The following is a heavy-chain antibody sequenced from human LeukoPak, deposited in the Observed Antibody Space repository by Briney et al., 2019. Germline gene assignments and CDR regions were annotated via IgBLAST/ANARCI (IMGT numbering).Heavy chain of an antibody. J-gene: IGHJ4*02. D-gene: IGHD3-3*01. V-gene: IGHV7-4-1*02. Sequence: ASVKVSCKASGYTFTSYAMNWVRQAPGQGLEWMGWINTNTGNPTYAQGFTGRFVFSLDTSVSTAYLQISSLKAEDTAVYYCARGFLEWFDVEYYFDYWGQGTLVTVSS. CDR1: GYTFTSYA. CDR2: INTNTGNP. CDR3: ARGFLEWFDVEYYFDY.